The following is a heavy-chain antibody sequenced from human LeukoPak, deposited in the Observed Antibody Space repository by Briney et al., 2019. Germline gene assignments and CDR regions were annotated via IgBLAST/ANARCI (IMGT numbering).Heavy chain of an antibody. J-gene: IGHJ5*02. CDR3: AEGPYGSGSNWFDP. CDR1: GFTFSNYG. Sequence: GGSLRLSCAASGFTFSNYGMHWVRQAPGKGLEWVAVISYDGSNKYCADSVKGRFTISRDTSKNTLYLQMNSLRAEDTAVYYCAEGPYGSGSNWFDPWGQGTLVTVSS. V-gene: IGHV3-30*18. CDR2: ISYDGSNK. D-gene: IGHD3-10*01.